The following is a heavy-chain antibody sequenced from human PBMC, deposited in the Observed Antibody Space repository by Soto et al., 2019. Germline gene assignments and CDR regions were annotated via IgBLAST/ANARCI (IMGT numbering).Heavy chain of an antibody. Sequence: ASVTVSCKASVYTFNSYGISWVRQAPGQGLEWMGWISVYNGNTNYAQKVQGRVTMTTDTSTSTAYMELRSLISDDTAVYYCARDGRNGGYFDYWGQGTVVTVSS. CDR3: ARDGRNGGYFDY. D-gene: IGHD2-8*01. CDR2: ISVYNGNT. V-gene: IGHV1-18*01. CDR1: VYTFNSYG. J-gene: IGHJ4*02.